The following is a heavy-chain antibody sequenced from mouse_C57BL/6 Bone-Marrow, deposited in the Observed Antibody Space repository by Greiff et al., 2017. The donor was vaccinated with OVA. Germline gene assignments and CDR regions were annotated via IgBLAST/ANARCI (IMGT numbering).Heavy chain of an antibody. CDR1: GFTFSDYG. CDR3: ARQMDDGYPTWFAY. Sequence: EVKLVESGGGLVKPGGSLKLSCAASGFTFSDYGMHWVRQAPEKGLEWVAYISSGSSTIYYADTVKGRFTISRDNAKNTLFLQMTSLRSEDTAMYYCARQMDDGYPTWFAYWGQGTLVTVSA. V-gene: IGHV5-17*01. CDR2: ISSGSSTI. J-gene: IGHJ3*01. D-gene: IGHD2-3*01.